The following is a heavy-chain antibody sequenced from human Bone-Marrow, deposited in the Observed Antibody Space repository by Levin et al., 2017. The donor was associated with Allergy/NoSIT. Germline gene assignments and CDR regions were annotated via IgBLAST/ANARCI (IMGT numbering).Heavy chain of an antibody. CDR1: GFTFNDFA. CDR2: IMWNSARM. V-gene: IGHV3-9*01. CDR3: VKDRSSVDNWNYGGPFES. D-gene: IGHD1-7*01. Sequence: GGSLRLSCEASGFTFNDFAMHWVRQIPGKGLEWVTGIMWNSARMDYADSVKGRFTISRDNAKNSLYLEMNALRVEDTALYYCVKDRSSVDNWNYGGPFESWGQGTLATVSS. J-gene: IGHJ4*02.